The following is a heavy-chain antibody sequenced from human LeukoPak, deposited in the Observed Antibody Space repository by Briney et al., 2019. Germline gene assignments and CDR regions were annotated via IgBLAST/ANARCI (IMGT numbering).Heavy chain of an antibody. V-gene: IGHV1-2*02. D-gene: IGHD4-17*01. CDR3: VRANYYGDYAN. Sequence: ASVKVSCKASGYTFTGYYMYWVRQAPGQGLEWMGWINPNSGGTNYAQKFQGRVTMTRDTSISTAYMELSRLRSDDTAVYYCVRANYYGDYANWGQGTLVTVSS. CDR2: INPNSGGT. J-gene: IGHJ4*02. CDR1: GYTFTGYY.